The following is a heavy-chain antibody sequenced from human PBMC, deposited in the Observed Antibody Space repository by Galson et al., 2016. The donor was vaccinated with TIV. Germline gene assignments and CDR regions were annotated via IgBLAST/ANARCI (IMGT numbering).Heavy chain of an antibody. CDR2: IYHSRST. V-gene: IGHV4-30-4*01. Sequence: LSLTCTVSGGSISSGDYYWSWLRQPPGKGLEWIGYIYHSRSTYYKPSLKSRATISDDTSKNQFSLKLRSVTAADTAVYYCARVISIFGLVTHGMDVWGQGTTVTVSS. J-gene: IGHJ6*02. D-gene: IGHD3/OR15-3a*01. CDR3: ARVISIFGLVTHGMDV. CDR1: GGSISSGDYY.